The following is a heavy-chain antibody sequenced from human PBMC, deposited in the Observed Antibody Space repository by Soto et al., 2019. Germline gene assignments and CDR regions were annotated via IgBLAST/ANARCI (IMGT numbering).Heavy chain of an antibody. CDR1: GATFNTFT. J-gene: IGHJ5*02. CDR2: FVPVFGSA. D-gene: IGHD3-22*01. Sequence: QVQLVQSGAEVQKPGSSVRVSCQASGATFNTFTINWVRQAPGQGLEWMGGFVPVFGSATYAQQFRGRLTISADASTRTFYMQLRELKSEDTALYFCVREDDTTGSYSWFDPWGPGTLVTVSS. CDR3: VREDDTTGSYSWFDP. V-gene: IGHV1-69*01.